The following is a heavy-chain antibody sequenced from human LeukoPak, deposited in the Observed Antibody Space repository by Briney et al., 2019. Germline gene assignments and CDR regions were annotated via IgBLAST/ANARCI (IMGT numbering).Heavy chain of an antibody. V-gene: IGHV4-34*01. J-gene: IGHJ4*02. Sequence: SETLSLTCAVYGGSFSGYYWSWIRQPPGKGLEWVGEINHSGSTNYNPSLKSRVTISVDTSKNQFSLKLSSVTAADTAVYYCARSRYGSEPIDYWGQGTLVTVSS. CDR2: INHSGST. CDR3: ARSRYGSEPIDY. CDR1: GGSFSGYY. D-gene: IGHD3-10*01.